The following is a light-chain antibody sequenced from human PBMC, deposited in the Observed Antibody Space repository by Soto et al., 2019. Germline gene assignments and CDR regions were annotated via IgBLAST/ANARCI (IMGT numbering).Light chain of an antibody. Sequence: QSALTQPASVSGSPGQSITISCTGTSSDIGGYILVSWYQQEPGKAPKLMIYEGSKRPSGVSNRFSGSNSGSTASLTISGLQAEDEADYYCCSYVGATTYVFGTGTKLTVL. CDR3: CSYVGATTYV. CDR1: SSDIGGYIL. J-gene: IGLJ1*01. CDR2: EGS. V-gene: IGLV2-23*01.